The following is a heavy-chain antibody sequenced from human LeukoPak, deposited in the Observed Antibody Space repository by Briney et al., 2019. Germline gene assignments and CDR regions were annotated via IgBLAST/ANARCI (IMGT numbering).Heavy chain of an antibody. Sequence: PGGSLRLSRAASGFTFSSYTMHWIRQAPGKGLEWVSSISGSNSYIFYADSVKGRFTVSRDNAKDSLYLQMNSLRAEDTAVYYCARALTTLTYEGYWGQGTLVIVSS. CDR3: ARALTTLTYEGY. V-gene: IGHV3-21*01. CDR2: ISGSNSYI. CDR1: GFTFSSYT. J-gene: IGHJ4*02. D-gene: IGHD1-1*01.